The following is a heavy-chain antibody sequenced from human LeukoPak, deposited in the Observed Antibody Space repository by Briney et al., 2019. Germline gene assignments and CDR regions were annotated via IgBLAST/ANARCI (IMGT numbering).Heavy chain of an antibody. Sequence: GGSLRLSCAASGFTFSSYAMHWVRQAPGKGLEYVSAISSNGGSTYYANSVKGRFTISRDNSKNTLYLQMGSLRAEDMAVYYCARTPGTNYYDFWSGYHYFDYWGQGTLVTVSS. V-gene: IGHV3-64*01. CDR3: ARTPGTNYYDFWSGYHYFDY. D-gene: IGHD3-3*01. CDR1: GFTFSSYA. CDR2: ISSNGGST. J-gene: IGHJ4*02.